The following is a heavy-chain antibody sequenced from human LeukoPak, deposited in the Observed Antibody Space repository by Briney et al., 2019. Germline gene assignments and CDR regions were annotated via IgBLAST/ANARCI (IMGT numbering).Heavy chain of an antibody. CDR3: ARGYQLPYNWFDP. J-gene: IGHJ5*02. Sequence: SGTLSLTCTVSGGSISSGDYYWSWIRQHPGTGLEWIGYIYYSGSTYYNPSLKSRVTISVDTSKNQFSLKLRSVTAADTAVYYCARGYQLPYNWFDPWGQGTLVTVSS. CDR1: GGSISSGDYY. V-gene: IGHV4-31*03. D-gene: IGHD2-2*01. CDR2: IYYSGST.